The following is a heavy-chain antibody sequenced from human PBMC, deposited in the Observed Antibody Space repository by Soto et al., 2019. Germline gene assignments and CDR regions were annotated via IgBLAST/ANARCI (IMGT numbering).Heavy chain of an antibody. D-gene: IGHD3-10*01. CDR3: AHRQNIMLRGANAFDI. V-gene: IGHV2-5*02. J-gene: IGHJ3*02. Sequence: QITLKESGPTLVKPTQTLTLTCTVSGFSLITSGVGVGWIRQPPGKALEWLALIYWDGDKRYSPSLKSRLTITKDTSKNQVVLTMTNMDPVDTATYYCAHRQNIMLRGANAFDIWGQGTLVTVSS. CDR1: GFSLITSGVG. CDR2: IYWDGDK.